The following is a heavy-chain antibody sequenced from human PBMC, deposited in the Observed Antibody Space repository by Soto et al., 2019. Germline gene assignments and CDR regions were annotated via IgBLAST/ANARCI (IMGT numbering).Heavy chain of an antibody. CDR3: ARDSTYYYDSSGYSHDY. V-gene: IGHV1-69*13. CDR1: GGTFSSYA. CDR2: IIPIFGTT. D-gene: IGHD3-22*01. J-gene: IGHJ4*02. Sequence: SVKVSFKASGGTFSSYAISWVRQAPGQGLEWMGGIIPIFGTTNYAQKFQGRVTITADESTSTAYMELSSLRSEDTAVYYCARDSTYYYDSSGYSHDYWGQGTLVTVSS.